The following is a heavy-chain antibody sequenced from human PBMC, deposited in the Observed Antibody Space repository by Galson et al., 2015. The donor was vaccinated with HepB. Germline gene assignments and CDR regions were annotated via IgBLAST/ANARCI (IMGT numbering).Heavy chain of an antibody. CDR2: INSGGNSG. CDR3: AREFSFQGHDY. V-gene: IGHV3-21*01. CDR1: GFTFNTFS. J-gene: IGHJ4*02. Sequence: SLRLSCAASGFTFNTFSMSWVRQAPGKGLEWVSSINSGGNSGYHADAVRGRFTISRDNAKNALYLQMNSLRADDTALYYCAREFSFQGHDYWGQGTLVTVSS.